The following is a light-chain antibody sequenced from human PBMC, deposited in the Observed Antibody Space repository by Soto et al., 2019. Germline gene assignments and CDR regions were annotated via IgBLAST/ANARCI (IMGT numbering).Light chain of an antibody. Sequence: EIVLTQSPATLSLSPGERATLSCRASQSVGSYLGWYQHKPGQAPRLLIYDASNRAPGIPARFSGSGSGTDFPLTISSLEPEDFAVYYCQQRSNWPRGTFRQGTKLEIK. CDR1: QSVGSY. V-gene: IGKV3-11*01. CDR3: QQRSNWPRGT. CDR2: DAS. J-gene: IGKJ2*01.